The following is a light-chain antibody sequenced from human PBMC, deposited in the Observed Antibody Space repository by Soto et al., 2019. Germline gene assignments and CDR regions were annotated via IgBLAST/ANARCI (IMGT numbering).Light chain of an antibody. J-gene: IGLJ2*01. CDR1: SSNIGAGYD. Sequence: QSVLTQPPSVSGAPGQRVTISCTGSSSNIGAGYDVHWYQQLPGTAPKLLIYGNSNRPSGVPDRFSGSKSGTSASLAITGHQAEDEADYYCQSYDSSLSGVVFSGGTKLTVL. CDR3: QSYDSSLSGVV. V-gene: IGLV1-40*01. CDR2: GNS.